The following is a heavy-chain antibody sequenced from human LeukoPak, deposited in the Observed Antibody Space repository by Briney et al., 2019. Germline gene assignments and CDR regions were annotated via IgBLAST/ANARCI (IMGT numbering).Heavy chain of an antibody. J-gene: IGHJ4*02. CDR2: TYYRSKWNN. CDR3: ARERYYFDY. V-gene: IGHV6-1*01. Sequence: SQTLSLTCAISGDSVSSNSVAWNWIRQSPSRGLEWLGRTYYRSKWNNEYAESVRSRITINPDTSKNQFSLQLGSVTPEDTAVYYCARERYYFDYWGQGTLVTVSS. CDR1: GDSVSSNSVA.